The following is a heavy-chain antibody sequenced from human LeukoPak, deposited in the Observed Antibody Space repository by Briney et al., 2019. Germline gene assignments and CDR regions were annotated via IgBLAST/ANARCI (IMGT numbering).Heavy chain of an antibody. CDR2: ISAYNGNT. V-gene: IGHV1-18*04. Sequence: ASVKVSCKASGYTFTSYGISWVRQAPGQGLEWMGWISAYNGNTNCAQKLQGRVTMTTDTSTSTAYMELRSLRSDDTAVYYCARGTASGYSYGYGLYWGQGTLVTVSS. CDR3: ARGTASGYSYGYGLY. J-gene: IGHJ4*02. D-gene: IGHD5-18*01. CDR1: GYTFTSYG.